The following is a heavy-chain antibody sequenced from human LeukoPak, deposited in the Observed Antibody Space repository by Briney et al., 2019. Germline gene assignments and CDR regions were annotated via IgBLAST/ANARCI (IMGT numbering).Heavy chain of an antibody. V-gene: IGHV4-30-2*01. CDR2: IYHSGST. Sequence: SQTLSLTCAVSGGSISSGGYSWSWIRQPPGKGLEWIGYIYHSGSTYYNPSLKSRVTISVDRSKNQFSLKLSSVTAADTAVYYCARLSRRDDAFDIWGQGTMVTVSS. CDR3: ARLSRRDDAFDI. D-gene: IGHD3-16*02. J-gene: IGHJ3*02. CDR1: GGSISSGGYS.